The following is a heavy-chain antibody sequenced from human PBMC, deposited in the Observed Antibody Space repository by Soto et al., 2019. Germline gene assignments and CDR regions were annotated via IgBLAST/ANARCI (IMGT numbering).Heavy chain of an antibody. V-gene: IGHV3-30*18. CDR2: ISYDGSNK. J-gene: IGHJ4*02. CDR1: GFTFSSYG. CDR3: AKARPRTSREGINSSPADY. Sequence: GGSLRLSCAASGFTFSSYGMHWVRQAPGKGLEWVAVISYDGSNKYYADSVKGRFTISGDNSKNTLYLQMNSLRAEDTAVYYCAKARPRTSREGINSSPADYWGQGTLVTVSS. D-gene: IGHD1-20*01.